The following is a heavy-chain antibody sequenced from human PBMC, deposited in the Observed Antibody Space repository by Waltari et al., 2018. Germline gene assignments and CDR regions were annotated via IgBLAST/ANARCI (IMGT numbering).Heavy chain of an antibody. D-gene: IGHD3-3*01. CDR3: TRGGNYDFWSHRPFVDP. J-gene: IGHJ5*02. V-gene: IGHV4-34*01. Sequence: QVQLQQWCAGLLTPSETLSLTCSVSGASFSAYYWGWVRHVPGQGLEWIGQIRQPGHTTCYPSLQSRGAISIDTSRNQFSLRVFSGTAADTGLYFCTRGGNYDFWSHRPFVDPWGQGTQVTVSS. CDR2: IRQPGHT. CDR1: GASFSAYY.